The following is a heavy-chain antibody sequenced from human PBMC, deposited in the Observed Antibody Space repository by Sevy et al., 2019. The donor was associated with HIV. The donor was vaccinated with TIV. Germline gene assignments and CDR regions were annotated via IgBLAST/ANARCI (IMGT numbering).Heavy chain of an antibody. CDR3: ARENYDSSGYVDY. D-gene: IGHD3-22*01. J-gene: IGHJ4*02. CDR2: IYSGGST. Sequence: GGSLRLSCAASGFTVSSNYMSWVRQAPGKGLEWVSVIYSGGSTYYADSVKGRFTISRDNSKNTLYLQMNSLRAEDTAVYHCARENYDSSGYVDYWGQGTLVTVSS. V-gene: IGHV3-66*02. CDR1: GFTVSSNY.